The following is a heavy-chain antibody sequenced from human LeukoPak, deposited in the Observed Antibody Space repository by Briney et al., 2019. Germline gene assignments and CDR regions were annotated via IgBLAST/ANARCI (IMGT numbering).Heavy chain of an antibody. CDR3: ASCTPNTGFCNY. J-gene: IGHJ4*02. Sequence: GGSLRLSCAASGSTFDDYGMSWVRQAPGKGLEWVSGINWNGGSTGYADSVKGRFTISRDNAKNSLYLQMNSLRAEDTALYYCASCTPNTGFCNYWGQGTLVTVSS. CDR1: GSTFDDYG. V-gene: IGHV3-20*04. D-gene: IGHD2-2*03. CDR2: INWNGGST.